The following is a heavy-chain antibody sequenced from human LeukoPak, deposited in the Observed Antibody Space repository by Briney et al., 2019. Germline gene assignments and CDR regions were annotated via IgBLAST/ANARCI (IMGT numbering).Heavy chain of an antibody. D-gene: IGHD1-26*01. CDR1: GGIFSSYA. V-gene: IGHV1-69*05. CDR3: ARGGIVGAQTLGFFDY. CDR2: IIPIFGTA. Sequence: SVKVSCKASGGIFSSYAISWVRQAPGQGLEWMGGIIPIFGTANYAQKFQGRVTITTDESTSTAYMELSSLRSEDTAVYYCARGGIVGAQTLGFFDYWGQGTLVTVSS. J-gene: IGHJ4*02.